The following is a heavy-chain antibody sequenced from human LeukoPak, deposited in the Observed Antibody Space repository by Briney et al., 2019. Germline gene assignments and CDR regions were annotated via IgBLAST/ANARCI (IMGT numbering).Heavy chain of an antibody. CDR1: GYIFSNYG. CDR2: IIPILGIA. CDR3: ARDLHGVYYDFWSGYDY. J-gene: IGHJ4*02. D-gene: IGHD3-3*01. Sequence: ASVKVSCKASGYIFSNYGISWVRQAPGQGLEWMGRIIPILGIANYAQKFQGRVTITADKSTSTAYMELSSLRSEDTAVYYCARDLHGVYYDFWSGYDYWGQGTLVTVSS. V-gene: IGHV1-69*04.